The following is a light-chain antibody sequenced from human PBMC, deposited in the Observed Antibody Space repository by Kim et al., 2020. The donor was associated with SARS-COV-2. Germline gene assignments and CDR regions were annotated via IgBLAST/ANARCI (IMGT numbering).Light chain of an antibody. CDR2: GAS. CDR1: QIVRTN. CDR3: QQYDSWPPLT. Sequence: SPGERAALSCRASQIVRTNLTWYQQRPGQAPRLFIYGASTRATGIPARFSGSGSGTEFTLTITSLQSEDFAIYYCQQYDSWPPLTFGQGTRLDIK. V-gene: IGKV3-15*01. J-gene: IGKJ5*01.